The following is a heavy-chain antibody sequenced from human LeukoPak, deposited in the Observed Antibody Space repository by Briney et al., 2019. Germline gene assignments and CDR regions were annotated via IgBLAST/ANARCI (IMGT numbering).Heavy chain of an antibody. D-gene: IGHD2-21*01. V-gene: IGHV3-21*04. CDR1: GFTFSSYS. CDR2: ISSSSSYI. CDR3: AKAPVTTCKGAYCYPFDY. J-gene: IGHJ4*02. Sequence: GGSLGLSCAASGFTFSSYSMNWVRQAPGKGLEWVSSISSSSSYIYFADSVKGRFTISRDSSKNTLFLQMNRLRPEDAAVYYCAKAPVTTCKGAYCYPFDYWGQGTLVTVSS.